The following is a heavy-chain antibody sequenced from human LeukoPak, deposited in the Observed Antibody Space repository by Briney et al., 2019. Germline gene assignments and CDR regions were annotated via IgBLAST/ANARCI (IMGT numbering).Heavy chain of an antibody. J-gene: IGHJ4*02. Sequence: SETLSLTCTVSGGSISNYYWNWIRQRPGKGLEWVGHISYSGGTKYNPSLQSRVTISIDTSKNQFSLNLSSVTAADTAVYYCARLWSPMVEIDYWGQGTLVTVSS. CDR2: ISYSGGT. V-gene: IGHV4-59*08. D-gene: IGHD2-15*01. CDR1: GGSISNYY. CDR3: ARLWSPMVEIDY.